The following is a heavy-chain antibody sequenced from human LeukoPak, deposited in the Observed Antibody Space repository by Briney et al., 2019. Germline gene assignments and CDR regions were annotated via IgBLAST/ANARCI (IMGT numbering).Heavy chain of an antibody. D-gene: IGHD3-9*01. CDR3: ARLDYDILVGFDP. J-gene: IGHJ5*02. CDR1: GYSFTNYW. CDR2: IYPGDSDT. Sequence: GESLKISCKASGYSFTNYWIGWVRQMPGKGLEWMGIIYPGDSDTRYSPSFQGQVTISADRSITTAYLQWSSLKASDTAMYYCARLDYDILVGFDPWGQGTLVIVSS. V-gene: IGHV5-51*01.